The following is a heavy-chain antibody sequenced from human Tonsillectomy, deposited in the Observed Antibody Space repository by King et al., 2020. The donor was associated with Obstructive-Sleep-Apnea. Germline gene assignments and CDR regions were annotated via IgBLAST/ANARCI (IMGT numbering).Heavy chain of an antibody. CDR2: ICCDSSSI. CDR1: GFTFDYYG. D-gene: IGHD3-16*01. CDR3: AKGGLRVGELLPTDC. J-gene: IGHJ4*02. V-gene: IGHV3-9*01. Sequence: VQLVESGGGLVQPGRSLRLSCAASGFTFDYYGMHWVRQAPGKGLEWGSGICCDSSSICYADSVKGRFTFSRDNAKNTLSLQMNSLRAEDTALYYCAKGGLRVGELLPTDCGGQGTLGTVPS.